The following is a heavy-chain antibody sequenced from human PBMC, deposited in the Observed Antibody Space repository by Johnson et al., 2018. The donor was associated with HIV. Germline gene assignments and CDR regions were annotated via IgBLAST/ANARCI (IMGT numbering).Heavy chain of an antibody. D-gene: IGHD2-2*01. CDR1: LCTFRRFG. Sequence: QVQLVESGGGAVQPGESLRLSCIASLCTFRRFGMHWVRQAPGKGLERVALISHAGSITYYADSVQGRFPISRDNSKNTLYLQMNSQRAEETAVYYCARARCSSTSCIDAFDIWGQGTMVTVSA. CDR2: ISHAGSIT. J-gene: IGHJ3*02. V-gene: IGHV3-30*03. CDR3: ARARCSSTSCIDAFDI.